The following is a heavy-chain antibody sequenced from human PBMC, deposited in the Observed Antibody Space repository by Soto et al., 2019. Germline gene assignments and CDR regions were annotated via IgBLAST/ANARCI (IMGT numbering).Heavy chain of an antibody. J-gene: IGHJ5*02. CDR1: GYSISSGYY. V-gene: IGHV4-38-2*01. Sequence: SETLSLTCAVSGYSISSGYYWGCVRQPPGKGLEWLGSMFHSGKTFYNPSLRSRLTISVDTSKNQFSLKLNSVTAADTAVYYCARGHIVVVPTVGWFDPWGQGTLVTVSS. CDR2: MFHSGKT. CDR3: ARGHIVVVPTVGWFDP. D-gene: IGHD2-2*01.